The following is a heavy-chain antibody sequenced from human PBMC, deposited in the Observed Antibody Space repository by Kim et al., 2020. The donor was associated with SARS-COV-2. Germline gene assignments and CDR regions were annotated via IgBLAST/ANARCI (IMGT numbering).Heavy chain of an antibody. D-gene: IGHD2-15*01. V-gene: IGHV3-15*01. Sequence: GGPLRLSCAASGFTFSNTWMTWVRQAPGKGLEWVGRIKNKAQGATTDYAAPVKGRFTISRDDSENTLYLQMNSLKIEDTAVYYCTTDATPTLSNYFDYWGQGTLVTVSS. CDR1: GFTFSNTW. J-gene: IGHJ4*02. CDR2: IKNKAQGATT. CDR3: TTDATPTLSNYFDY.